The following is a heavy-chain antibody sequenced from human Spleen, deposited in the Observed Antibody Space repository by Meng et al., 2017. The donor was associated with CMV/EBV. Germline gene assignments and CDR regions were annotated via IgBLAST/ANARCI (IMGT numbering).Heavy chain of an antibody. Sequence: KASGYNVDIDGITWVRQAPGQGLEWVGWVSAETGDTNYGQGFQGRVTVTADTFTKAAYMEMRSLRSDDSAIYYCARAGAAVTTNFDFWGQGTLVTVSS. J-gene: IGHJ4*02. V-gene: IGHV1-18*01. CDR1: GYNVDIDG. CDR3: ARAGAAVTTNFDF. D-gene: IGHD4-17*01. CDR2: VSAETGDT.